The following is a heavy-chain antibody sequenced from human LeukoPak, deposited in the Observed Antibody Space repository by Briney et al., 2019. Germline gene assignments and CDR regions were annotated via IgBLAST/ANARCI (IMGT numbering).Heavy chain of an antibody. J-gene: IGHJ4*02. V-gene: IGHV3-23*01. D-gene: IGHD6-19*01. CDR2: ISGSGGST. Sequence: GGSLRLSCAASGFTFSSYAMSWVRQAPGKGLEWVSAISGSGGSTYYADSVKGRFTISRDNSKNTLYLQMNSLRAEDTAVYYCATSKAVAGTQGVYWGQGTLVTVSS. CDR1: GFTFSSYA. CDR3: ATSKAVAGTQGVY.